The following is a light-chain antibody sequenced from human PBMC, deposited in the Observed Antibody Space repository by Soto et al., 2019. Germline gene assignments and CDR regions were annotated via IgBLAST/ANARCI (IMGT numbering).Light chain of an antibody. Sequence: QSVLTQPPSSSGTPLQRVTISFSLSSSNIGSNTVNWYHQLPGTAPKPLIYSNNQRPSGVPDRFSGSKSGTSASLAISGLQSEDEAHYYCEEWDDRMNGHYVFGNGTXVTVL. V-gene: IGLV1-44*01. CDR3: EEWDDRMNGHYV. CDR2: SNN. J-gene: IGLJ1*01. CDR1: SSNIGSNT.